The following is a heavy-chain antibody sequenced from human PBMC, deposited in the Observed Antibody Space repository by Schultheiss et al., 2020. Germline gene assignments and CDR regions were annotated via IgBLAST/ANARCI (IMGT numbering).Heavy chain of an antibody. CDR1: GFTFSSYA. D-gene: IGHD3-16*01. CDR2: ISGSGGST. Sequence: GGSLRLSCAASGFTFSSYAMSWVRQAPGKGLEWVSAISGSGGSTYYADSVKGRFTISRDNSKNTLYLQMKSLRAEDTAVYYCAREGARTSRRYNWFDPWGQGTLVTVSS. J-gene: IGHJ5*02. CDR3: AREGARTSRRYNWFDP. V-gene: IGHV3-23*01.